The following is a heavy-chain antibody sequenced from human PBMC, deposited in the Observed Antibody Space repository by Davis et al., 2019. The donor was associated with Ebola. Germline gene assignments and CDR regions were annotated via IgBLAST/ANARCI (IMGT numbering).Heavy chain of an antibody. Sequence: AASVKVSCKASGYTFTNYFMHWVRQAPGQGLEWMGIINPSGGSTSYAQKFQGRVTMTRDTSTSTVYMELSSLRSEDTAVYYCARGGTGTKEQNYYYDGMDVWGKGTTVTVSS. CDR2: INPSGGST. D-gene: IGHD1-1*01. CDR3: ARGGTGTKEQNYYYDGMDV. V-gene: IGHV1-46*01. J-gene: IGHJ6*04. CDR1: GYTFTNYF.